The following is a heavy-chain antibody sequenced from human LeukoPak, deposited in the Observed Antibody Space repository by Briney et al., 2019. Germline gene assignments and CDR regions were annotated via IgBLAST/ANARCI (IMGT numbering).Heavy chain of an antibody. CDR2: VRYDGSNK. J-gene: IGHJ4*02. Sequence: GGSLRLSCAASGFTFSSYGMHWVRQAPGKGLEWVAFVRYDGSNKYYADSVKGRFTISRDNSKNTLYLQMNSLRAEDTAVYYCAKDPSFRPGYFDYWGQGTLVTVSS. CDR3: AKDPSFRPGYFDY. V-gene: IGHV3-30*02. CDR1: GFTFSSYG.